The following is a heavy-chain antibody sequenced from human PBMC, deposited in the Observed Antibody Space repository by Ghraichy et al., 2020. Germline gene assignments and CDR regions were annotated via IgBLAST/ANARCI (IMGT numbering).Heavy chain of an antibody. J-gene: IGHJ4*02. Sequence: ASVKVSCKASGYTFTAYYMHWVRQAPGQGLEWMGWINPNSGGTNYAQKFQGRVTMTRDTSVSTAYMELSSLRSDDTAVYYCARIQGRGIDRSGSFSLWGQGTLVTVPS. D-gene: IGHD1-26*01. CDR3: ARIQGRGIDRSGSFSL. V-gene: IGHV1-2*02. CDR1: GYTFTAYY. CDR2: INPNSGGT.